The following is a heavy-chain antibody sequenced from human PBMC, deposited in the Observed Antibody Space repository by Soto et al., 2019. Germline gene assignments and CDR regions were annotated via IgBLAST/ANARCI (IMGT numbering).Heavy chain of an antibody. Sequence: QVQLVQSGAEVKKPGASLKVSCKASGHTFTGHNLHWVRQAPGQRLEWMGFINPISGYTYYAQRFQGWVNMTRDTSVSTVYMELTRLTSDDTAIYYCARQRDDTGSYFDYWGQGTMVNVSS. V-gene: IGHV1-2*04. J-gene: IGHJ4*02. CDR2: INPISGYT. CDR1: GHTFTGHN. D-gene: IGHD1-26*01. CDR3: ARQRDDTGSYFDY.